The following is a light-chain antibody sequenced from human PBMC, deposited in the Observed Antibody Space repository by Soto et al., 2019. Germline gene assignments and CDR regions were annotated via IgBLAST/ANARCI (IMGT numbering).Light chain of an antibody. CDR3: QQYYSPPRYT. Sequence: DIVMTQSPEYLAVSLGERATINCKSSQNVLYSSNNKNLIAWYQQKPGQPPKLLLYWAATRESGVPDRCSGSGSGRDFTLTISSLQAEDVAVYYCQQYYSPPRYTFGQGTRLEIK. J-gene: IGKJ2*01. CDR2: WAA. V-gene: IGKV4-1*01. CDR1: QNVLYSSNNKNL.